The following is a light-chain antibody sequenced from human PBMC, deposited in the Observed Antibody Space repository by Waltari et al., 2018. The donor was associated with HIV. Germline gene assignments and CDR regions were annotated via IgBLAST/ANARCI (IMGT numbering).Light chain of an antibody. CDR2: DVS. Sequence: QSALTQPPSVSGSPGQSVTISCTGTSPDVGGHNYVSWYQHHPGKAPKLMIYDVSERPSGVPYRFSGSKSGNTASLTISGLQAEDEADYYCCSYACHFLYVFGTGTQFTVL. J-gene: IGLJ1*01. CDR3: CSYACHFLYV. CDR1: SPDVGGHNY. V-gene: IGLV2-11*01.